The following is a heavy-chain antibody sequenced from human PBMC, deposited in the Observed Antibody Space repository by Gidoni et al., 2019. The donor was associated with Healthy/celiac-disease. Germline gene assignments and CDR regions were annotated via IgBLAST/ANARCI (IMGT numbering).Heavy chain of an antibody. CDR3: ARASSGWSYDY. CDR1: GFTVSSHY. CDR2: IDSGGST. Sequence: EVQRVETGGGVIQPGGSLRLSYEASGFTVSSHYMGGVRQAQGKGLAWVSVIDSGGSTYYADSVKGRFTISRDNSTNTLYLQMNSLRAEDTAVYYCARASSGWSYDYWGQGTLVTVSS. V-gene: IGHV3-53*02. D-gene: IGHD6-19*01. J-gene: IGHJ4*02.